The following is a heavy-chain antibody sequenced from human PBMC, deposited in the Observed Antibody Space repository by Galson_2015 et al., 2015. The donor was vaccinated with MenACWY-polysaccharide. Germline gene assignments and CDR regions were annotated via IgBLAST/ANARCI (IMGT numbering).Heavy chain of an antibody. D-gene: IGHD6-13*01. Sequence: SLRLSCAASGFTFSRYGMHWVRQAPGKGLEWVAFIHYDGTGNYYADSVKGRFIISRDNSKNTLSLQMNSLKTEDTAVYYCTTILGLAAAGFWGQGTRVT. CDR3: TTILGLAAAGF. J-gene: IGHJ4*02. V-gene: IGHV3-30*02. CDR1: GFTFSRYG. CDR2: IHYDGTGN.